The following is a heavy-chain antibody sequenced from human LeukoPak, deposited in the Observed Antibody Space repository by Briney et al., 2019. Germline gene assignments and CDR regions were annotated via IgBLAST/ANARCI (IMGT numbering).Heavy chain of an antibody. CDR3: ARVAVHSSGYYPEYYFDY. CDR1: GFTFSSYW. J-gene: IGHJ4*02. V-gene: IGHV3-74*01. Sequence: GGSLRLPCAASGFTFSSYWMHWVRQAPGKGLVWVARINTDGSSTSYADSVKGRFTISRDNAKNTLYLQMNSLRAEDTAVYYCARVAVHSSGYYPEYYFDYWGQGTLVTVSS. CDR2: INTDGSST. D-gene: IGHD3-22*01.